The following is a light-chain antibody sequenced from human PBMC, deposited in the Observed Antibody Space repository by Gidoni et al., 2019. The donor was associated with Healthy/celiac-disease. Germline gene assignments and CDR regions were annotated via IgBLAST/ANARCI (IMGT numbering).Light chain of an antibody. V-gene: IGKV1-8*01. CDR1: QGISSY. CDR2: AAS. J-gene: IGKJ1*01. CDR3: QQYYSYPRT. Sequence: AIRLTQSPSSLSASTGDRVTITFRASQGISSYLAWYQQKPGKAPKLLIYAASTLQSGVPSRFSGSGSGTDFTLTISCLQSEDFATYYCQQYYSYPRTLXQXTKVEIK.